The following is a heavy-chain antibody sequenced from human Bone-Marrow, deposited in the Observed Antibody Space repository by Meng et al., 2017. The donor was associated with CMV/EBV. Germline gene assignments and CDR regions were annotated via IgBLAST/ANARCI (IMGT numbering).Heavy chain of an antibody. CDR2: IYYSGST. CDR3: VRFSGETEGYTDY. D-gene: IGHD6-13*01. J-gene: IGHJ4*02. Sequence: GSLRLSCTVSGGSISSSSYYWGWIRQPPGKGLEWIGSIYYSGSTYYNPSLKSRVTISVDTSKNQFSLKLSSVTAADTAVYYCVRFSGETEGYTDYWGQGTLVTVSS. CDR1: GGSISSSSYY. V-gene: IGHV4-39*07.